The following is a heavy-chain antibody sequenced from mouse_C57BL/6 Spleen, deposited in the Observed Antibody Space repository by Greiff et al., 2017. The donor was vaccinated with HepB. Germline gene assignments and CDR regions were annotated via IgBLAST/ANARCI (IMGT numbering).Heavy chain of an antibody. V-gene: IGHV1-64*01. CDR1: GYTFTSYW. CDR2: IHPNSGST. J-gene: IGHJ3*01. D-gene: IGHD3-2*02. Sequence: VKLMESGPELVKPGASVKLSCKASGYTFTSYWMHWVKQRPGQGLEWIGMIHPNSGSTNYNEKFKSKATLTVDKSSSTAYMQLSSLTSEDSAVYYCARGASTAQATGFAYWGQGTLVTVSA. CDR3: ARGASTAQATGFAY.